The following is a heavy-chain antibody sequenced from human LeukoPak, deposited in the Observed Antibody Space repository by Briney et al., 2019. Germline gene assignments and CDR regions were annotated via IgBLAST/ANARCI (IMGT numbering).Heavy chain of an antibody. J-gene: IGHJ3*02. CDR2: IYHSGSP. Sequence: SETLSLTCAVSGGSISSNNWWGWVRQPPGKGLEWIGEIYHSGSPNYNPSLKSRVTISVDKSRNQFSLKLSSVTAADTAVYYCARAPYSSGWYVFIGAFDIWGQGTMVTVSS. CDR1: GGSISSNNW. V-gene: IGHV4-4*02. CDR3: ARAPYSSGWYVFIGAFDI. D-gene: IGHD6-19*01.